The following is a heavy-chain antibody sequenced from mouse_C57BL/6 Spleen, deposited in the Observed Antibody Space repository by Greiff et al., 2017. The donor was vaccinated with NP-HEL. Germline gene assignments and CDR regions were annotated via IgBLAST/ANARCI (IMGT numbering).Heavy chain of an antibody. CDR2: IYPGSGST. D-gene: IGHD2-3*01. CDR3: ARRGIYDGYYLAY. V-gene: IGHV1-55*01. Sequence: QVHVKQPGAELVKPGASVKMSCKASGYTFTSYWITWVKQRPGQGLEWIGDIYPGSGSTNYNEKFKSKATLTVDTSSSTAYMQLSSLTSEDSAVYYCARRGIYDGYYLAYWGQGTLVTVSA. J-gene: IGHJ3*01. CDR1: GYTFTSYW.